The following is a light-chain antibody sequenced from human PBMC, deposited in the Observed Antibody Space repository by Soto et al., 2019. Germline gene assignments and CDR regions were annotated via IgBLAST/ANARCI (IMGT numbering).Light chain of an antibody. CDR2: GAS. CDR1: QSGSSNY. Sequence: EIVLTQSPGTLSLSPGERATLSCRASQSGSSNYLTWYQQKPGQAPRLLIYGASSRATGIPDRFSGSGSGTDFTLTISGLEPEDFAVYYCQHYGGSLYTFGQGTKLEIK. J-gene: IGKJ2*01. CDR3: QHYGGSLYT. V-gene: IGKV3-20*01.